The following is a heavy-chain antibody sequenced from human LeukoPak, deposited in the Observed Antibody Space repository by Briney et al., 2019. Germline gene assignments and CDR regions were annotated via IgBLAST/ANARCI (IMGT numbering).Heavy chain of an antibody. V-gene: IGHV3-7*01. CDR2: IKQDGSQK. Sequence: GGSLRLSCAASGFTFSSYWMSWVRQAPGKGLEWVANIKQDGSQKYYVDSVKGRFSISRDNAKNSLYLQMNSLRAEDTAVYYCARDNGHSSGWYYFDYWGQGTLVTVSS. CDR1: GFTFSSYW. D-gene: IGHD6-19*01. CDR3: ARDNGHSSGWYYFDY. J-gene: IGHJ4*02.